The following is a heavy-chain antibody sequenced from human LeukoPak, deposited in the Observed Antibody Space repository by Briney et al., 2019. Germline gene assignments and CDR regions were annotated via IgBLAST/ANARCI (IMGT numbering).Heavy chain of an antibody. J-gene: IGHJ4*02. D-gene: IGHD3-3*01. Sequence: GGSLRLSCAASGFTLSSYAMHWVRQAPGKGLEWVAVISYDGSNKYYADPVKGRFTISRDNSKNTLYLQMNSLRAEDTAVYYCARDTMALLIWKIFDYWGQGTLVTVSS. V-gene: IGHV3-30*01. CDR3: ARDTMALLIWKIFDY. CDR2: ISYDGSNK. CDR1: GFTLSSYA.